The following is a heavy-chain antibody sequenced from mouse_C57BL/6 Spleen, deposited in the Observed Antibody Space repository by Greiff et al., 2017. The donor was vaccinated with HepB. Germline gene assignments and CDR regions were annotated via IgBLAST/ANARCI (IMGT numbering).Heavy chain of an antibody. V-gene: IGHV1-64*01. CDR2: IHPNSGST. CDR3: ARIYYYGSSYQSYYAMDY. D-gene: IGHD1-1*01. J-gene: IGHJ4*01. CDR1: GYTFTSYW. Sequence: QVQLQQPGAELVKPGASVKLSCKASGYTFTSYWMHWVKQRPGQGLEWIGMIHPNSGSTNYNEKFKSKATLTVDKSSSTAYMQLSSLTSEDSAVYYCARIYYYGSSYQSYYAMDYWGQGTSVTVSS.